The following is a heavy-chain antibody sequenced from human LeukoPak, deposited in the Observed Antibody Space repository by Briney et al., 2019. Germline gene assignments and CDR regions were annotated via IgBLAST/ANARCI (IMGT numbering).Heavy chain of an antibody. CDR2: MNPNSGNT. D-gene: IGHD5-24*01. V-gene: IGHV1-8*01. CDR3: ARGRNRDGYNWYAFDI. CDR1: GYTFTSYD. J-gene: IGHJ3*02. Sequence: GASVKVSCKASGYTFTSYDINWVRQATGQGLEWMGWMNPNSGNTGYAQKFQGRVTMTRNTSISTAYMELSSLRSEDTAVYYCARGRNRDGYNWYAFDIWGQGTMVTVSS.